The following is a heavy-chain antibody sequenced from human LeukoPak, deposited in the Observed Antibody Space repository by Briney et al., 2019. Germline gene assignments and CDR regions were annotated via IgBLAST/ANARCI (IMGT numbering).Heavy chain of an antibody. Sequence: PGESLTLSCAASGFPFSSYEMNCVRQAPGKGLEGVSYISSSGSPIYYADSVEGRFTISRDNAKNSLFLQMSSLRAEDTAVYYCARDNRLSGSSTDDAFDIWGQGTVVTVSS. CDR3: ARDNRLSGSSTDDAFDI. CDR2: ISSSGSPI. J-gene: IGHJ3*02. D-gene: IGHD1-26*01. V-gene: IGHV3-48*03. CDR1: GFPFSSYE.